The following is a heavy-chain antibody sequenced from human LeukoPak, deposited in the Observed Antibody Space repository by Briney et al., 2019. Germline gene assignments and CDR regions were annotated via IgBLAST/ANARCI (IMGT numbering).Heavy chain of an antibody. CDR3: ARDAPYGDYNYGAP. Sequence: ASVKVSCKASGYTFTGYYMHWVRQAPGQGLEWMGWINPNSGGTNYAQKFQGRVTMTRDTSISTAYMELSRLRSDDTAVYYCARDAPYGDYNYGAPWGQGTLVTVSS. CDR2: INPNSGGT. D-gene: IGHD4-17*01. CDR1: GYTFTGYY. V-gene: IGHV1-2*02. J-gene: IGHJ5*02.